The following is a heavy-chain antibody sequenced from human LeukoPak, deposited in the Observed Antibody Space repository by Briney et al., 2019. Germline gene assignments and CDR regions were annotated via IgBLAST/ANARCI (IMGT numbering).Heavy chain of an antibody. D-gene: IGHD3-3*01. Sequence: SETLSLTCTVPGGSISSSSVYWGWIRQPPGKGLEWIATISYSGSTTSYNPSLKSRVTISVDTSKNQFSLKLSSVTAADTAVYYCAGGTVFWSGYPAYYYYGMDVWGQGTTVTVSS. V-gene: IGHV4-39*07. CDR3: AGGTVFWSGYPAYYYYGMDV. J-gene: IGHJ6*02. CDR2: ISYSGSTT. CDR1: GGSISSSSVY.